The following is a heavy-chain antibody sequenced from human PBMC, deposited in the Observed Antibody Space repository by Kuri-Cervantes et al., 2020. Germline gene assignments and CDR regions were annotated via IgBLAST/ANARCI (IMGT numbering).Heavy chain of an antibody. CDR3: VRLGGEGESDWYKGAFDI. J-gene: IGHJ3*02. CDR2: IYYSGST. CDR1: GTSISSAYY. D-gene: IGHD6-19*01. V-gene: IGHV4-59*01. Sequence: SETLSLTCGISGTSISSAYYWGWIRQPPGKGLEWIGYIYYSGSTNYNPSLKSRVTISVDTSKNQFSLKLSSVTAADTAVYYCVRLGGEGESDWYKGAFDIWGQGTTVTVSS.